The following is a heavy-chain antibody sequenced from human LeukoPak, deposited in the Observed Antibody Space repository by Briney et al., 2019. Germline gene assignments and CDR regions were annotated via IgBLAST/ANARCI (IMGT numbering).Heavy chain of an antibody. D-gene: IGHD3-16*02. Sequence: GGSLRLSCAVSGFPFTTYNMNWVRQAPGKGLEWVSYIDSSSSTIYYADSVKGRFTVSRDNAKNSLDLQMNSLRSEDTAVYYCVRDRGISFYFDYWGQGTLVTVSS. CDR3: VRDRGISFYFDY. V-gene: IGHV3-48*01. CDR2: IDSSSSTI. CDR1: GFPFTTYN. J-gene: IGHJ4*02.